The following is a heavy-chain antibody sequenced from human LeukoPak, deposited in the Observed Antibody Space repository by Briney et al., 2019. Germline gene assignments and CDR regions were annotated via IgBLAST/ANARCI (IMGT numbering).Heavy chain of an antibody. Sequence: GGSLRLSCAASGFTFSRYAMHWVRQAPGKGLEWVGRIKSTVDGGTTDLAAPVKGRFTVSRDDSENTLYLQMTSLTTEDTAVYYCTTGGNVMVAGTRAFDIWGHGTTVIVS. CDR1: GFTFSRYA. CDR3: TTGGNVMVAGTRAFDI. CDR2: IKSTVDGGTT. J-gene: IGHJ3*02. V-gene: IGHV3-15*07. D-gene: IGHD6-19*01.